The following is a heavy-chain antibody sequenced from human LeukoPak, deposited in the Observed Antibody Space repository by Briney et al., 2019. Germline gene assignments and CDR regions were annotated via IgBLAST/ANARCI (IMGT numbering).Heavy chain of an antibody. Sequence: GSLRLSCAASGFPFSTFGMHWVRQAPGKGLEWAAAIAYDGSVKYYPDSLKGRLTISRDNSKNTLYLQMNSLRTEDTAVYSCAKDRTVVGATSFDYWGLGTLVTVSS. D-gene: IGHD1-26*01. CDR2: IAYDGSVK. CDR1: GFPFSTFG. CDR3: AKDRTVVGATSFDY. J-gene: IGHJ4*02. V-gene: IGHV3-30*18.